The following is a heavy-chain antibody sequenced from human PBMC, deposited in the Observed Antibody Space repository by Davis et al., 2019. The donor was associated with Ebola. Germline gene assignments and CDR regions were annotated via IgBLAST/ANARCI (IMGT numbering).Heavy chain of an antibody. CDR1: GFTFSDYY. Sequence: PGGSLRLSCAASGFTFSDYYMSWIRKAPGKGLEWVSYIGSSDTTISNAESVKGRFTISRDNTNNSLYLQMNNLRAEDTAVYHCAREATYDFWSSYQNNWFDPWGQGTLVTVSS. CDR2: IGSSDTTI. V-gene: IGHV3-11*01. CDR3: AREATYDFWSSYQNNWFDP. D-gene: IGHD3-3*01. J-gene: IGHJ5*02.